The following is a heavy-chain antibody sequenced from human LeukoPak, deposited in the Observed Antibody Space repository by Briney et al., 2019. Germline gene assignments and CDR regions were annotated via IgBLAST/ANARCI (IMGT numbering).Heavy chain of an antibody. CDR3: ASYSSSWYFQSRGMDV. D-gene: IGHD6-13*01. CDR2: ISSNSNYT. CDR1: GFTVGTNS. Sequence: GGSLRLSCAASGFTVGTNSMSWVRQSPGKGLEWVSSISSNSNYTLYADSVKGRFTISRDNAKNSLYLQMNSLRAEDTAVYYCASYSSSWYFQSRGMDVWGQGTTVTVSS. V-gene: IGHV3-21*01. J-gene: IGHJ6*02.